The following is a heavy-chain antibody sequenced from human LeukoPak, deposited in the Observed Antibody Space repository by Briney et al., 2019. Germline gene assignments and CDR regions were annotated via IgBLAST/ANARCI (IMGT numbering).Heavy chain of an antibody. Sequence: TLSLTCTVSGGSISSGSYYWSWIRQPAGKGLEWIGRIYTSGSTNYNPSLKSRVTISVDTSKNQFSLKLSSVTAADTAVYYCAATTVTTWGYFQHWGQGTLVTVSS. J-gene: IGHJ1*01. CDR3: AATTVTTWGYFQH. CDR1: GGSISSGSYY. V-gene: IGHV4-61*02. D-gene: IGHD4-17*01. CDR2: IYTSGST.